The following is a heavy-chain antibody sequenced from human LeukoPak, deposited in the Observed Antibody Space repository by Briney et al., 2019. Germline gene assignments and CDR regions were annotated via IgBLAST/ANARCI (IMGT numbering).Heavy chain of an antibody. V-gene: IGHV1-46*01. J-gene: IGHJ4*02. CDR3: ASTSLGYCSGGSCYSMKY. CDR2: INPSGGST. CDR1: GYTFTSYY. Sequence: ASVKVSGKASGYTFTSYYMHWVRQAPGQGLEWMGIINPSGGSTSYAQKFQGRVTMTRDTSTSTVYMELSSLRSEDTAVYYCASTSLGYCSGGSCYSMKYWGQGTLVTVSS. D-gene: IGHD2-15*01.